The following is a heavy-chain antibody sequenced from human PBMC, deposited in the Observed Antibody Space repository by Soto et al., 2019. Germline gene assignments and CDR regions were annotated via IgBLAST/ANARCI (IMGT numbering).Heavy chain of an antibody. J-gene: IGHJ5*02. V-gene: IGHV3-21*01. CDR2: ISSNSAYI. Sequence: LRLSCAASGFTFRSFTMNWVRQAPGKGLERVSTISSNSAYIYYTDALRGRFTISRDNAKNSLHLQMNSLRAEDTAVYYCTRDASRDSSARGWFNPWGPGTLVAVAS. CDR1: GFTFRSFT. CDR3: TRDASRDSSARGWFNP. D-gene: IGHD6-13*01.